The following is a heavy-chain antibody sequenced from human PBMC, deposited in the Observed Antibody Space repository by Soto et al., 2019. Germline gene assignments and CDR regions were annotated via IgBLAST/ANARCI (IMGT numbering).Heavy chain of an antibody. V-gene: IGHV3-23*01. CDR1: GFTFRTYA. CDR3: AKRSRDQRDSRGYYSEFDY. J-gene: IGHJ4*02. Sequence: EVQLLESGGGLVQPGGSLRLSCAASGFTFRTYAMTWVRQAPGKGLEWVSAISGSGGNTYDADSVKGRFTISRDNSKNTLYLQMNSLRAEDTAVYYCAKRSRDQRDSRGYYSEFDYWGQGTLLTVSS. D-gene: IGHD3-22*01. CDR2: ISGSGGNT.